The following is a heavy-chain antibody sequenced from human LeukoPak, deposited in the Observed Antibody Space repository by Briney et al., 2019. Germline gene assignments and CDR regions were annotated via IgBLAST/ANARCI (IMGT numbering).Heavy chain of an antibody. CDR2: IWYDGSNK. CDR1: GFTFSSYG. V-gene: IGHV3-33*01. J-gene: IGHJ4*02. D-gene: IGHD6-19*01. CDR3: ARDGAVAGTADY. Sequence: GRSPRLSCAASGFTFSSYGMHWVRQAPGKGLEWVAVIWYDGSNKYYADSVKGRFTISRDNSKNTLYLQMNSLRAEDTAVYYCARDGAVAGTADYWGQGTLVTVSS.